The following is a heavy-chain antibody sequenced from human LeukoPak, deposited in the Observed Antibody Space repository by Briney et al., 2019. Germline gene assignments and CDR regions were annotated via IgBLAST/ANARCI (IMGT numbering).Heavy chain of an antibody. CDR1: GGSISSYY. CDR2: IYYSGST. J-gene: IGHJ4*02. CDR3: ARVQHDSSGLSFDY. Sequence: SETLSLTCTVSGGSISSYYWSWIRQPPGKGLEWIGYIYYSGSTNYNPSLKSRVTISVDTSKNQFSLKLSSVTAADTAVYYCARVQHDSSGLSFDYWGQGTLVTVSS. V-gene: IGHV4-59*01. D-gene: IGHD3-22*01.